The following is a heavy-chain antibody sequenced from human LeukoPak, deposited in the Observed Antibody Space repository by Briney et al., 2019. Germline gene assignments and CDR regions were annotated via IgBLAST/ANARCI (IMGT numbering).Heavy chain of an antibody. V-gene: IGHV3-7*01. CDR2: IKKDGSVK. J-gene: IGHJ3*02. CDR1: GFSFSDSW. CDR3: ARDFRYSSGWYTWGAFDI. Sequence: GGSLRLSCVASGFSFSDSWMSWVRQAPGKGLEWAADIKKDGSVKDYVDSVKGRFTISRDNAKNSLYLQMDSLRAEDTAVYYCARDFRYSSGWYTWGAFDIWGQGTMVTVSS. D-gene: IGHD6-19*01.